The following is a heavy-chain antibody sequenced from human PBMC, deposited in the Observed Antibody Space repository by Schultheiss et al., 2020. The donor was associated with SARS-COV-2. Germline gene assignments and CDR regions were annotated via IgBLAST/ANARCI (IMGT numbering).Heavy chain of an antibody. D-gene: IGHD3-10*01. CDR3: ARHGSGSLP. V-gene: IGHV1-18*01. CDR1: GYTFTSYG. J-gene: IGHJ4*02. Sequence: ASVKVSCKASGYTFTSYGISWVRQAPGQGLEWMGWISTASDNIKYAQKVQGRVAMTTDTSTSTAYMELGSLTSDDTAVYYCARHGSGSLPWGQGTLVTVS. CDR2: ISTASDNI.